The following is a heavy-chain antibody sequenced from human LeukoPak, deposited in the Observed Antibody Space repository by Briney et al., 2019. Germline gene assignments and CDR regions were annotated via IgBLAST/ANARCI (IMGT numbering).Heavy chain of an antibody. D-gene: IGHD6-19*01. CDR2: IYSGGST. V-gene: IGHV3-53*01. Sequence: GGSLRLSCAASGFTVSSNYMSWVRQAPGKGLEWVSVIYSGGSTYYADSVKGRFTISRDNSKNTLYLQMYSLRAEDTAVYYCARDSYSSGWYQDYWGQGTLVTVSS. CDR1: GFTVSSNY. J-gene: IGHJ4*02. CDR3: ARDSYSSGWYQDY.